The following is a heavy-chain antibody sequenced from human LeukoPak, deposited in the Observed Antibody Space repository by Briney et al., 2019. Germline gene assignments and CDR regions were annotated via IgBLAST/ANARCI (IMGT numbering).Heavy chain of an antibody. CDR2: IDWDDET. D-gene: IGHD6-25*01. V-gene: IGHV2-70*11. Sequence: SGPTLVNPTQTLTLTCTFSGFSLSTSGVYVSWIRQPPGKALEWLARIDWDDETYYNSSLKTRLTISKDTSKNQVVLTLANVDPVDTATYYCARTADGRNSGKFDFWGQGILVSVSS. CDR1: GFSLSTSGVY. J-gene: IGHJ4*02. CDR3: ARTADGRNSGKFDF.